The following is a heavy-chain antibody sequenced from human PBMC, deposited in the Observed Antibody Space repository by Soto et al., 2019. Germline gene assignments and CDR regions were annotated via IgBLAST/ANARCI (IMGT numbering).Heavy chain of an antibody. CDR3: AKDLKRPPNWGIAVSGYSPDY. CDR2: IIPNSGGT. CDR1: GYTFTGYY. D-gene: IGHD6-19*01. Sequence: ASVKVSCKASGYTFTGYYMHWVRQAPGQGLEWMGWIIPNSGGTKYAQKFQDRVTMTRDTHINTVYMQLSSLRADDTAVYYCAKDLKRPPNWGIAVSGYSPDYWGQGTLVTVSS. J-gene: IGHJ4*02. V-gene: IGHV1-2*02.